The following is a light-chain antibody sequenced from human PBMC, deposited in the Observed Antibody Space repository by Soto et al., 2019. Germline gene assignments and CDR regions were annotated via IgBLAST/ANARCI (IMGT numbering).Light chain of an antibody. CDR2: GAS. Sequence: EIVLTQSPGTLSLSPGERATLACRASQSVSNNYLAWYQQKPGQAPRLLIYGASNRATGIPDRFSGSASGTDFTPTISRLEPEDFAVYYCQQYGSSGTFGQGTKV. CDR1: QSVSNNY. J-gene: IGKJ1*01. CDR3: QQYGSSGT. V-gene: IGKV3-20*01.